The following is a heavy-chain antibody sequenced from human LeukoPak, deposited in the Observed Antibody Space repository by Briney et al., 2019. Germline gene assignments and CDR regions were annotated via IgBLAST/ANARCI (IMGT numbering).Heavy chain of an antibody. D-gene: IGHD2-15*01. CDR3: ARRMKLAAKGDAFDI. V-gene: IGHV4-34*01. Sequence: PSETLSLTCAVYGGSFSGYYWSWIRQPPGKGLEWIGGINHSGSTNYNPSLKSRVTISVDTSKNQFSLKLSSVTAADTAVYYCARRMKLAAKGDAFDIWGQGTMVTVSS. CDR2: INHSGST. J-gene: IGHJ3*02. CDR1: GGSFSGYY.